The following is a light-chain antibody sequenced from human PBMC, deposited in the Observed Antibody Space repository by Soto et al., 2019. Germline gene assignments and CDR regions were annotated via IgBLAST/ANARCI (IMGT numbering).Light chain of an antibody. CDR2: AAS. J-gene: IGKJ1*01. V-gene: IGKV3-20*01. CDR1: HSVANNY. Sequence: IVLTQSPATLSLSPGQRATLSCRASHSVANNYLAWYQQKPVQAPRLLIFAASSRATGVPRRFSASGSGTDFTLTISGLEPQDFAVYFCQQYGGSPTWTVGPGTKVDIK. CDR3: QQYGGSPTWT.